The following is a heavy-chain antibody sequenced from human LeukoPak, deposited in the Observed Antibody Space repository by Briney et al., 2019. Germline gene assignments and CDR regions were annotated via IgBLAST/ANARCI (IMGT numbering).Heavy chain of an antibody. CDR3: ARGIVLLWFGELFSNWFDP. J-gene: IGHJ5*02. D-gene: IGHD3-10*01. Sequence: PSETLSLTCAVYGGSFSGYYWSWIRQPPGKGLEWIGEINHSGSTNYNPSLKSRVTISVDTSKNQLSLKLSSVTAADTAVYYCARGIVLLWFGELFSNWFDPWGQGTLVTVSS. V-gene: IGHV4-34*01. CDR1: GGSFSGYY. CDR2: INHSGST.